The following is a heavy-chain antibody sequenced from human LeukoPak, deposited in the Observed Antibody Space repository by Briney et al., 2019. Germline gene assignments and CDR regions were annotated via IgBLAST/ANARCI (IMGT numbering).Heavy chain of an antibody. J-gene: IGHJ4*02. D-gene: IGHD5-18*01. CDR1: GGSISSYY. Sequence: SSETLSLTCTVSGGSISSYYWSWIRQPPGKGLEWIGYIYYSGSTNYNPSLKSRVTISVDTSKNQFSLKLSSVTAADTAVYYCARDSYGYNFDYWGQGTLVTVSS. CDR3: ARDSYGYNFDY. CDR2: IYYSGST. V-gene: IGHV4-59*01.